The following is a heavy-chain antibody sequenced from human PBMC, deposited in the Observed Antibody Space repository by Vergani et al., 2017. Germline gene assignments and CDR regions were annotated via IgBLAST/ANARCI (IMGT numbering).Heavy chain of an antibody. J-gene: IGHJ6*02. D-gene: IGHD3-3*01. CDR2: ISSSSSTI. Sequence: EVQLVESGGGLVQPGGSLRLSCAASGFTFSSYSMNWVRQAPGKGLEWVSYISSSSSTIYYADSVKGRFTISRDNAKNSLYLQMNSLRAEDTAVYYCARDQEGDTIFGVVIHPPVYGMDVWGQGTTVTVSS. CDR1: GFTFSSYS. V-gene: IGHV3-48*01. CDR3: ARDQEGDTIFGVVIHPPVYGMDV.